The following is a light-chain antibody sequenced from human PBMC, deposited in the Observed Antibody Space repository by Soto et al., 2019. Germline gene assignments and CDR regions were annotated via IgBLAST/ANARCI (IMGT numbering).Light chain of an antibody. CDR1: QSVLYSSNNKNY. CDR2: WAS. CDR3: QQYYSTLT. Sequence: DIVMTQSPDSLAVSLGERATINCKSSQSVLYSSNNKNYLAWYQQKPGQPPKLLIYWASTRESGVPDRFSGSGSGTDFTLTISGLQAEDVAVYYCQQYYSTLTFGGGTKVEIE. J-gene: IGKJ4*01. V-gene: IGKV4-1*01.